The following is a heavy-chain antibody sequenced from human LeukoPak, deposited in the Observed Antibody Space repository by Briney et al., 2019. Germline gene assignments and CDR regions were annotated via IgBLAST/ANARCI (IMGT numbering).Heavy chain of an antibody. CDR3: ATSSMVRGVHYYYYGMDV. CDR1: GYTFTSYG. Sequence: ASVTVSCKASGYTFTSYGISWVRQAPGQGLEWMGWISAYNGNTNYAQKLQGRVTMTTDTSTSTAYMELRSLRSDDTAVYYCATSSMVRGVHYYYYGMDVWGQGTTVTVSS. J-gene: IGHJ6*02. V-gene: IGHV1-18*01. CDR2: ISAYNGNT. D-gene: IGHD3-10*01.